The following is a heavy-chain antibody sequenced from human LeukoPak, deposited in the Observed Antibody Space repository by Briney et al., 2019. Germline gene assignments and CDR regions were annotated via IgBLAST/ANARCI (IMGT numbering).Heavy chain of an antibody. Sequence: HGESLKISCKGSGYSFTSYWIGWVRQMPGKGLEWMGIIYPGDSDTRYSPSFQGQVTISADKSISTAYLQWSSLKASDTAMHYCARGPVTDFNWFDPWGQGTLVTVSS. D-gene: IGHD4-17*01. CDR1: GYSFTSYW. J-gene: IGHJ5*02. CDR2: IYPGDSDT. CDR3: ARGPVTDFNWFDP. V-gene: IGHV5-51*01.